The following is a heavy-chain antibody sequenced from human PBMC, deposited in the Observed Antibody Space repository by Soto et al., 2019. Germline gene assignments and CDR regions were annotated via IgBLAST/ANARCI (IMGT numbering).Heavy chain of an antibody. Sequence: KVSCKTSGDTFTNFGLSWVRQAPGQGLEWMGWIATYNSNKNYAQKFQGRLTLTTDTSTSTGYMELKSLEYDDTAVYYCARVLRGVVNWFDPWGQGTLVTVSS. D-gene: IGHD3-10*01. CDR2: IATYNSNK. CDR1: GDTFTNFG. J-gene: IGHJ5*02. V-gene: IGHV1-18*01. CDR3: ARVLRGVVNWFDP.